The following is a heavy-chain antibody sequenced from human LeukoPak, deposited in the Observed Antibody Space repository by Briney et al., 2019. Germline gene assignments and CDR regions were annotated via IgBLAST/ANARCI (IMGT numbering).Heavy chain of an antibody. Sequence: GGSLRLSCEASGFTFSAYDMNWVRQAPGKGLVWLSFITTSSKTIFYAGSVKGRFTISRDNAMNSLYLQMNSLRAEDTAVYYCARDRRGGAFDIWGQGTMVTVSS. CDR2: ITTSSKTI. J-gene: IGHJ3*02. CDR1: GFTFSAYD. V-gene: IGHV3-48*04. CDR3: ARDRRGGAFDI. D-gene: IGHD2-15*01.